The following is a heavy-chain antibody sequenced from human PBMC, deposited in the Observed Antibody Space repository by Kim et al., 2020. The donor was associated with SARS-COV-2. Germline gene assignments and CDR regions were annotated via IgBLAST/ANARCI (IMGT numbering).Heavy chain of an antibody. Sequence: GGSLRLSCAASGFTFSSFGMHWVRQAPGKGLEWVAVISYNENNKYYADSVKGRFTISRDNSKNTLYLQMNSLRGEDTAVYYCAKDLTRGTSSWYGTPDYWGQGALVTVSS. CDR1: GFTFSSFG. V-gene: IGHV3-30*18. CDR3: AKDLTRGTSSWYGTPDY. D-gene: IGHD6-13*01. CDR2: ISYNENNK. J-gene: IGHJ4*02.